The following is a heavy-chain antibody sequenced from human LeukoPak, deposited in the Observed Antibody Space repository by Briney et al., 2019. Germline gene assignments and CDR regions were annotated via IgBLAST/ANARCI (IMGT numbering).Heavy chain of an antibody. CDR3: ARVPSIVATMAVAGIDY. CDR1: GYTFTGYY. V-gene: IGHV1-2*02. CDR2: INPNSGGT. D-gene: IGHD5-12*01. J-gene: IGHJ4*02. Sequence: GASVKVSCKASGYTFTGYYMHWVRQAPGQGLEWMGWINPNSGGTNYAQKFQGRVTMTRDTSISTAYMELSRLRSDDTAVYYCARVPSIVATMAVAGIDYWGQGTLVTVSS.